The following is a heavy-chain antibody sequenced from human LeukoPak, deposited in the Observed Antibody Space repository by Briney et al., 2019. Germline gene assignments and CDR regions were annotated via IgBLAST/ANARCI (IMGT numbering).Heavy chain of an antibody. CDR2: ISSGSSTT. CDR1: GFSLSDLE. J-gene: IGHJ3*02. Sequence: QPGGSLRFSCVASGFSLSDLEMKWVRQAPGKGLEWLSFISSGSSTTYYADSVKGRFTISRDNAKNSLYLQMNSLRAEDTAVYYCAREYDPLHDAFDIWGQGTMVTVSS. CDR3: AREYDPLHDAFDI. D-gene: IGHD3-16*01. V-gene: IGHV3-48*03.